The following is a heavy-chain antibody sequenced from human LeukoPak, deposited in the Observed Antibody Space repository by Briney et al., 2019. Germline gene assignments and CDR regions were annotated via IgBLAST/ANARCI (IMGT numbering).Heavy chain of an antibody. CDR2: ISGSGGST. CDR3: AKEGYSSSRYYYYDYMDV. J-gene: IGHJ6*03. Sequence: GGSLRLSCAASGFTFSSYAMSWVRQAPGKGLEWVSAISGSGGSTYYADSVKGRFTISRDNSKNTLYLQMNSLRAEDTAVYYCAKEGYSSSRYYYYDYMDVWGKGTTVTVSS. V-gene: IGHV3-23*01. D-gene: IGHD4-11*01. CDR1: GFTFSSYA.